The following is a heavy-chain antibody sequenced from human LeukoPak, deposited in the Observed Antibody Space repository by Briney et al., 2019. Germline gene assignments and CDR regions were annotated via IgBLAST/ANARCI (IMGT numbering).Heavy chain of an antibody. V-gene: IGHV3-74*01. CDR3: ARDWGGSGPTSHDY. CDR1: GFTFKSSW. J-gene: IGHJ4*02. D-gene: IGHD3-16*01. CDR2: ISSDGTNT. Sequence: GGSLRLSCAASGFTFKSSWMHWVRQPPGRGPVWVSRISSDGTNTRYADSVRGRFTVSRDNAKNTLYLQMNSLRVEDSAVHYCARDWGGSGPTSHDYWGQGTLVTVCS.